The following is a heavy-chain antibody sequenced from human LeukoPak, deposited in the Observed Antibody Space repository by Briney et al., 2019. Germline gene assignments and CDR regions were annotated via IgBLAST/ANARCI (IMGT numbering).Heavy chain of an antibody. Sequence: GGSLRLSCAASGFTFSSYGMSWVRQAPGKGLEWVANIKQDGSEKYYVDSVEGRFTISRDNAKNSLYLQMNSLRAEDTAVYYCARSRSLPANYDILTGYYNRPYYYYYMDVWGKGTTVTISS. V-gene: IGHV3-7*01. CDR1: GFTFSSYG. D-gene: IGHD3-9*01. CDR3: ARSRSLPANYDILTGYYNRPYYYYYMDV. CDR2: IKQDGSEK. J-gene: IGHJ6*03.